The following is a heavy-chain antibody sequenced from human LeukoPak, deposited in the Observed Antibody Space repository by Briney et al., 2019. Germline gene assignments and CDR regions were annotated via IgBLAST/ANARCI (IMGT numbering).Heavy chain of an antibody. CDR2: MNPNSGVT. D-gene: IGHD6-13*01. Sequence: ASVKVSCKASGGTFISYAISWVRQAPGQGLEWMGWMNPNSGVTNYAQKFQGRVTMTRDMSISTAYMELSSLRSEDTAVYYCASSSWYVLDAFDIWGQGTMVTVSS. V-gene: IGHV1-2*02. J-gene: IGHJ3*02. CDR3: ASSSWYVLDAFDI. CDR1: GGTFISYA.